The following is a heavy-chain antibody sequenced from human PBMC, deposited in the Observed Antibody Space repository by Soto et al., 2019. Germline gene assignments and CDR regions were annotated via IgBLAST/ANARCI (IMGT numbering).Heavy chain of an antibody. CDR3: ATFTTSGAPQGGLAV. CDR2: IYPGDADT. V-gene: IGHV5-51*01. D-gene: IGHD3-22*01. J-gene: IGHJ6*02. Sequence: PGESLKISCNGSGYNFNNHWIGWVLQMPGKGLEWMGIIYPGDADTIYSPSFQGQVTFSADKSVSSAYLQWSSLKASDTAMFYCATFTTSGAPQGGLAVWGQGTSVTVSS. CDR1: GYNFNNHW.